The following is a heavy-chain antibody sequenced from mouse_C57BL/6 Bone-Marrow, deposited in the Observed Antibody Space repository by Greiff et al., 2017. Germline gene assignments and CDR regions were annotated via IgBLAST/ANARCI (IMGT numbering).Heavy chain of an antibody. CDR3: TTSGYDPDGGGYYYAMDY. CDR2: IDPEDGDT. Sequence: VQLQQSGAELVRPGASVKLSCTASGFNIKDYYMHWVKQRPEQGLEWIGRIDPEDGDTEYAPKFQGKATMTADTSSNTAYLQLSSLTSEDTAVXYCTTSGYDPDGGGYYYAMDYWGQGTSVTVSS. J-gene: IGHJ4*01. CDR1: GFNIKDYY. V-gene: IGHV14-1*01. D-gene: IGHD1-2*01.